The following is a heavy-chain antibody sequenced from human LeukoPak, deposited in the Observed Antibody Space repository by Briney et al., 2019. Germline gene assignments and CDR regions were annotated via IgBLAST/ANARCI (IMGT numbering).Heavy chain of an antibody. CDR3: ARRRVPAALSTDYYYYMDV. V-gene: IGHV3-20*03. J-gene: IGHJ6*03. CDR1: GFTFDDYG. D-gene: IGHD2-2*01. CDR2: INRNGGST. Sequence: PGGSLRLSYAASGFTFDDYGMSWVRHAQGKGLEWVSGINRNGGSTGYADSVKGRFTISRDNAKNSLYLQMNSLRAEDTALYYCARRRVPAALSTDYYYYMDVWGKGTTVTVSS.